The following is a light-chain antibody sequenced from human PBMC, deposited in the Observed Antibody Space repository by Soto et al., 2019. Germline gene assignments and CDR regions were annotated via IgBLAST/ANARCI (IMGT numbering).Light chain of an antibody. J-gene: IGKJ5*01. CDR3: QQYGSSSIT. V-gene: IGKV3-20*01. CDR1: QSVSSSY. Sequence: EIVLTQSPGTLSLSPGERSTLSCRASQSVSSSYLAWYQQKPGKAPRLLIYGASSRATGIPERSSGSGSGTDFTLTISRLEPEDFAVYYCQQYGSSSITFGQGTRLEIK. CDR2: GAS.